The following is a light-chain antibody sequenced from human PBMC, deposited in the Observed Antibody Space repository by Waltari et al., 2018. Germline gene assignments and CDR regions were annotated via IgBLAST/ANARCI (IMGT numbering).Light chain of an antibody. J-gene: IGKJ1*01. Sequence: DIVMTQSPLSLSVTPGEPASISCRSSQSLLHSSGNTFLDWYLQKPGQSPHLLIYLVSNRASGVPDRFSGSGSCTDFTLKISRVEAEDVVVYFCMQARQTPWTFGQGTKVEIK. CDR2: LVS. CDR3: MQARQTPWT. V-gene: IGKV2-28*01. CDR1: QSLLHSSGNTF.